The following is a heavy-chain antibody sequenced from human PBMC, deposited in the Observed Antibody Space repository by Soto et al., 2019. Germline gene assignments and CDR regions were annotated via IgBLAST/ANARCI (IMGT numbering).Heavy chain of an antibody. Sequence: SETLSLTCTVSGGSISSYYWSWIRQPPGKGLEWIGYIYYSGSTNYNPSLKSRVTISVDTSKNRFSLKLSSVTAADTAVYYCARGPRVDYYYYYGMDFWGQGTTVTVSS. CDR1: GGSISSYY. CDR3: ARGPRVDYYYYYGMDF. D-gene: IGHD2-15*01. J-gene: IGHJ6*02. CDR2: IYYSGST. V-gene: IGHV4-59*01.